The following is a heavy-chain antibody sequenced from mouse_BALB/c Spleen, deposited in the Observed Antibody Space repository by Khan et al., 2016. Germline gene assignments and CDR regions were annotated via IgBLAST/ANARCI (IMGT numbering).Heavy chain of an antibody. Sequence: VQLKESGPGLVAPSQSLSITCTISGFSLTSDGVHWVRQPPGKGLEWLVVIWSDGSTTYNSALKSRLSISKDNSKSQVFLKMNSLQTDDTAMYYCARHYGNYYYAMDYWGQGTSVTVSS. CDR2: IWSDGST. D-gene: IGHD2-1*01. J-gene: IGHJ4*01. CDR1: GFSLTSDG. V-gene: IGHV2-6-1*01. CDR3: ARHYGNYYYAMDY.